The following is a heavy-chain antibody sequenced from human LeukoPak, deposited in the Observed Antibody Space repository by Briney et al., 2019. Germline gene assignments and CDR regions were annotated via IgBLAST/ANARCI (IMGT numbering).Heavy chain of an antibody. D-gene: IGHD3-9*01. CDR2: IYHSGST. CDR1: GYSISSGYY. Sequence: PSETLSLTCTVSGYSISSGYYWGWIRQPPGKGLEWIGSIYHSGSTYYNPSLKSRVTISVDTSKNQFSLKLSSVTAADTAVYYCARYYDILTGYYRAGNWFDPWGQGTLVTVSS. V-gene: IGHV4-38-2*02. J-gene: IGHJ5*02. CDR3: ARYYDILTGYYRAGNWFDP.